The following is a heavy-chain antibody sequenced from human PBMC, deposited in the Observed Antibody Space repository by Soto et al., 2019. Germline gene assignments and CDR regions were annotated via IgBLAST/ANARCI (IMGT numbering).Heavy chain of an antibody. CDR1: GFTFSTYA. CDR3: AKVYSDFWSGFPYFFDY. Sequence: PGGSLRLSCAASGFTFSTYAMNWVRQAPGKGLEWVSAIGGGRRNTYYVDSVKGRFTISRDNSESTLYLQMNSLRAEDTAVYYCAKVYSDFWSGFPYFFDYWGQGILVTVSS. CDR2: IGGGRRNT. V-gene: IGHV3-23*01. D-gene: IGHD3-3*01. J-gene: IGHJ4*02.